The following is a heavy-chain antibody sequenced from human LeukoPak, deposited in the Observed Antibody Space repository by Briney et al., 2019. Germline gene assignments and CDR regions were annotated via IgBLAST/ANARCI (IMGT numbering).Heavy chain of an antibody. CDR2: ISTSSNTI. V-gene: IGHV3-48*02. J-gene: IGHJ5*02. D-gene: IGHD3-22*01. CDR1: GFTFSRYS. CDR3: ARDRGTSGYLP. Sequence: GGSLRLSCAVSGFTFSRYSMNWVRQAPGKGLEWVSYISTSSNTIHYADSVKGRFTISRDNAKNSLYLQMDSLRDDDTAVYYCARDRGTSGYLPWGQGTLVTVSS.